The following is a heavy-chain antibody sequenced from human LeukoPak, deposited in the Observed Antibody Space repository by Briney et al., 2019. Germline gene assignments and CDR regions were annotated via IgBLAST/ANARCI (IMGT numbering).Heavy chain of an antibody. CDR1: GFTFSSYS. Sequence: GGSLRLSCAASGFTFSSYSMNWVRQAPGKGLEWVSYISSSSSTIYYADSVKGRFTISRDNAKNTLYLQMNGLRAEDTAVYYCSRSAYYDGSGNYYDYWGQGTLVTVSS. CDR2: ISSSSSTI. D-gene: IGHD3-22*01. CDR3: SRSAYYDGSGNYYDY. J-gene: IGHJ4*02. V-gene: IGHV3-48*04.